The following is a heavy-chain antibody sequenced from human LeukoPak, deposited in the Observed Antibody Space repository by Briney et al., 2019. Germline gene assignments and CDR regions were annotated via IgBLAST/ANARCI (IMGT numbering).Heavy chain of an antibody. CDR3: ARDGKHYYYYYMDV. V-gene: IGHV3-74*01. CDR2: INSDGSST. Sequence: GGSLRLSCAASGFTFSSYWMHWVRQAPGKGLVWVSRINSDGSSTSYADSVKGRFTISRDNAENTLYLQMNSLRAEDTAVYYCARDGKHYYYYYMDVWGKGTTVTVSS. J-gene: IGHJ6*03. CDR1: GFTFSSYW.